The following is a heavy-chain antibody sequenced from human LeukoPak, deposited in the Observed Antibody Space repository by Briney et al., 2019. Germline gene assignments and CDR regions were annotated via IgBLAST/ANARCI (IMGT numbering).Heavy chain of an antibody. J-gene: IGHJ4*02. D-gene: IGHD2-8*02. CDR2: IDWDDDK. Sequence: SGPALVKPTQTLTLTCTFSGFSLSTSGMCASWIRQPPGKALVWLARIDWDDDKYYSTSLKTRLTISKDTSKNQVVLTMTNMDPVDTATYYCARIPLGTATSDYWGQGTLVTVSS. V-gene: IGHV2-70*11. CDR1: GFSLSTSGMC. CDR3: ARIPLGTATSDY.